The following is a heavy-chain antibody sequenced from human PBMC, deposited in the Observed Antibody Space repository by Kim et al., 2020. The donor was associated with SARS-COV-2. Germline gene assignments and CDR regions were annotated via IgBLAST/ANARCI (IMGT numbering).Heavy chain of an antibody. CDR3: AKGGLRFLSGDY. V-gene: IGHV3-30*02. Sequence: YYADSVKGRVTISRDNSKNALYLQMNSLRAEDTAVYYCAKGGLRFLSGDYWGQGTLVTVSS. J-gene: IGHJ4*02. D-gene: IGHD3-3*01.